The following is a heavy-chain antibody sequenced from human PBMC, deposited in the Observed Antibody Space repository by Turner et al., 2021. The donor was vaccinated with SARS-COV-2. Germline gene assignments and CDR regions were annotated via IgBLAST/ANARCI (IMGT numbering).Heavy chain of an antibody. J-gene: IGHJ6*02. CDR3: ARPFGTAVVPPS. CDR1: GFVASSNS. D-gene: IGHD2-2*01. CDR2: IYSGGST. Sequence: EVQLVETGGGLIQPGGSVRLAFAASGFVASSNSMNWVRQAPGKGLEWISVIYSGGSTYYADSVKGRFTISRDSSKNTLYLQMNSLRAEDTAVYYCARPFGTAVVPPSWGQGTTVTVSS. V-gene: IGHV3-53*02.